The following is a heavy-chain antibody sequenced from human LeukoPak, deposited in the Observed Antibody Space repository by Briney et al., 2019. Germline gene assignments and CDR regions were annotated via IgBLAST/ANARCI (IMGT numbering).Heavy chain of an antibody. CDR1: ADSISSYS. J-gene: IGHJ6*03. V-gene: IGHV4-59*01. Sequence: SETLSLTCSISADSISSYSWNWIRQPPGKGLEWIGSIYYSGSTNYNPSLKSRVTISEDTSNKQFSLRLSSVTAADTAVYYCARSLYGDYVILRYYYMDVWGKGTTVTIFS. CDR2: IYYSGST. D-gene: IGHD4-17*01. CDR3: ARSLYGDYVILRYYYMDV.